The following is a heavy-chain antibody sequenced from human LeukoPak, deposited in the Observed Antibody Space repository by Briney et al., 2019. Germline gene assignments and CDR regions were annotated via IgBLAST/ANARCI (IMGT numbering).Heavy chain of an antibody. CDR2: IYYSGST. J-gene: IGHJ4*02. V-gene: IGHV4-59*12. CDR1: GGSISSYY. D-gene: IGHD3-3*01. Sequence: PSETLSLTCTVSGGSISSYYWSWIRQPPGKGLEWIGYIYYSGSTNYNPSLKSRVTMSVDTSKNQFSLKLSSVTAADTAVYYCARVGYDFWSGYLDYWGQGTLVTVSS. CDR3: ARVGYDFWSGYLDY.